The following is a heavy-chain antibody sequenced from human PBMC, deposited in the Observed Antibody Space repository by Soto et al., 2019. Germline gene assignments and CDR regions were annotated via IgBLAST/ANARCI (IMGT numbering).Heavy chain of an antibody. J-gene: IGHJ4*02. V-gene: IGHV3-30*18. Sequence: PGGSLRLSCAASGFTFSSYGVHWARQAPGKGLEWVALISYDGSNKYYADSVKGRFTISRDNSKNTLYLQMNSLRAEDTAVCYCAKRPDTAMAHIDYWGQGT. CDR1: GFTFSSYG. CDR3: AKRPDTAMAHIDY. D-gene: IGHD5-18*01. CDR2: ISYDGSNK.